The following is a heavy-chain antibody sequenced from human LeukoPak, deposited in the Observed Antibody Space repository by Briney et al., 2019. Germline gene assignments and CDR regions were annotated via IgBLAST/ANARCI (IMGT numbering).Heavy chain of an antibody. CDR1: GGSFSGYY. CDR3: ARNAYYDILTGYLPFDY. Sequence: PSETLSLTCAVYGGSFSGYYWSWIRQPPGKGLEWIGEINHSGSTNYNPSLKSRVTISVDKSKNQFSLKLSSVTAADTAVYYCARNAYYDILTGYLPFDYWGQGTLVTVSS. V-gene: IGHV4-34*01. CDR2: INHSGST. J-gene: IGHJ4*02. D-gene: IGHD3-9*01.